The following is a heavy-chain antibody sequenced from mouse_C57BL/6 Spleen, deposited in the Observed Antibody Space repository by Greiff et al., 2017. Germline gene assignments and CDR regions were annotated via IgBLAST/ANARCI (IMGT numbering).Heavy chain of an antibody. CDR1: GYTFTSYW. CDR2: IYPGNSDT. Sequence: VQLQQSGTVLARPGASVKMSCKTSGYTFTSYWMHWVKQRPGQGLEWIGAIYPGNSDTSYNQKFKGKAKLTAVTSASTAYMELSSLTNEDSAVYYCTSLSTVVQSDYWGQGTTRTVSS. J-gene: IGHJ2*01. CDR3: TSLSTVVQSDY. D-gene: IGHD1-1*01. V-gene: IGHV1-5*01.